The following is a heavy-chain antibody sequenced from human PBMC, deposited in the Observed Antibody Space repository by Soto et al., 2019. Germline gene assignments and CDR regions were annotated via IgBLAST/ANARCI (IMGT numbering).Heavy chain of an antibody. V-gene: IGHV3-21*01. CDR3: AREGITMVRGVHYYYYGMDV. J-gene: IGHJ6*02. CDR1: GFTFSSYS. Sequence: PGGSLRLSCAASGFTFSSYSMNWVRQAPGKGLEWVSSISSSSSYIYYADSVKGRFTISRDNAKNSLYLQMNSLRAEDTAVYYCAREGITMVRGVHYYYYGMDVWGQRTTVTVSS. CDR2: ISSSSSYI. D-gene: IGHD3-10*01.